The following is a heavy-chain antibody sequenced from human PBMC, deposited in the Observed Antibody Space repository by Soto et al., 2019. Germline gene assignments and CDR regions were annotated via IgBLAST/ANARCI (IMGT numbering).Heavy chain of an antibody. Sequence: PGGSLRLSCAASGFTFSSYAMSWVRQAPGKGLEWVSAISGSGGSTYYADSVKGRFTISRDNSKNTLCLQMNSLRAEDTAVYYCAKSEVVPALDYYYYGMDVWGQGTTVTVSS. V-gene: IGHV3-23*01. J-gene: IGHJ6*02. CDR1: GFTFSSYA. CDR2: ISGSGGST. CDR3: AKSEVVPALDYYYYGMDV. D-gene: IGHD2-2*01.